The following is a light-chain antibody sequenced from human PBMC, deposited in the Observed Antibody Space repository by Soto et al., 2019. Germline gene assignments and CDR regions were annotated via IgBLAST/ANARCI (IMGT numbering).Light chain of an antibody. J-gene: IGKJ1*01. V-gene: IGKV2-28*01. CDR3: MQPLQSWT. CDR1: QSLLHSNGYNY. CDR2: LGS. Sequence: DLVMTQSPLSLPVTPGEPASISCSSSQSLLHSNGYNYLDWYLQKPGQSPQLLIYLGSNRASGVPDRFSGSGSGTDFTLKISRVEAEDVGVYYCMQPLQSWTFGQGTKVDIK.